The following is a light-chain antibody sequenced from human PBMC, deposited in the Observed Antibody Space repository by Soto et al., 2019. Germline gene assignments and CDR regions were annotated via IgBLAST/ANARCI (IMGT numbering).Light chain of an antibody. CDR3: QQTSGPPRT. CDR1: QTIERY. J-gene: IGKJ1*01. V-gene: IGKV1-39*01. Sequence: DIQMTQSPSSLSAAVGDRVTITCRASQTIERYLNWYQQRPGKPPTLLIFAASNLEDGVPQRFTASGSGTDFTLTISGLKHEDFATYYCQQTSGPPRTFGQGTKVEVK. CDR2: AAS.